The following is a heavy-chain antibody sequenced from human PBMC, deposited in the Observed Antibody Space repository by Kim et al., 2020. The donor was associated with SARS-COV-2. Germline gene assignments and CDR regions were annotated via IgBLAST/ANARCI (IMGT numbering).Heavy chain of an antibody. Sequence: SETLSLTCAVYGGSFSGYYWRWIRQPPGKGLEWIGEINHSGSTNYNPSLKSRVTISVDTSKNQFSLKLSSVTAADTAVYYGARGRGGTTVVTLGLGYYYYYGKDVWSQGTTITVS. D-gene: IGHD4-17*01. CDR2: INHSGST. CDR1: GGSFSGYY. V-gene: IGHV4-34*01. CDR3: ARGRGGTTVVTLGLGYYYYYGKDV. J-gene: IGHJ6*02.